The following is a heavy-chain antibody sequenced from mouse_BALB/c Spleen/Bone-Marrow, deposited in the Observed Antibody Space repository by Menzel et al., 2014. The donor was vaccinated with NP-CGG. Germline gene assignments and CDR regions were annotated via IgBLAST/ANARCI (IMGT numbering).Heavy chain of an antibody. Sequence: EVKLVESGPELVKPGASVKVSCKASGYAFTGYNMYWVKQSHGKSLEWIGYIDPYNGATSYNQKFKGKATLTVDKSSSTAYMHLNSLTSEDSAVYYCARRERSCWYFDVWGAGTAVTVSS. CDR1: GYAFTGYN. V-gene: IGHV1S135*01. J-gene: IGHJ1*01. CDR2: IDPYNGAT. D-gene: IGHD6-1*01. CDR3: ARRERSCWYFDV.